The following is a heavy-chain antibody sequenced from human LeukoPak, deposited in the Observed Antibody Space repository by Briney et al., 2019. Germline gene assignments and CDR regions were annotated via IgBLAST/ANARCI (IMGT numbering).Heavy chain of an antibody. D-gene: IGHD2-21*01. CDR2: INGDGNSA. V-gene: IGHV3-74*01. CDR3: APGHCGGGDCRGLENWIDP. J-gene: IGHJ5*02. Sequence: GALRLYCAASGFTFSSYWIHWVRQTPGKGLVWVSRINGDGNSASYADSVRGRFTISRDNAKNTVYLQMNSLRLEDTAVYYCAPGHCGGGDCRGLENWIDPWGQGTLVTVSS. CDR1: GFTFSSYW.